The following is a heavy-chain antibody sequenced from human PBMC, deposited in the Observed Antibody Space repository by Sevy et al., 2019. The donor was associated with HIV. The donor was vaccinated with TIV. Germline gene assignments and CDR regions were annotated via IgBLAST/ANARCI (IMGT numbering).Heavy chain of an antibody. J-gene: IGHJ4*02. CDR3: ARDYRIAVAGIDY. CDR1: GYTFTGYY. Sequence: ASVKVSCKASGYTFTGYYMHWVRQAPGQGLEWMGRINPNSGGTNCAQKFQGRVTMTRDTSISTAYMELSRLRSDDTALYYCARDYRIAVAGIDYWGQGTLVTVSS. CDR2: INPNSGGT. V-gene: IGHV1-2*06. D-gene: IGHD6-19*01.